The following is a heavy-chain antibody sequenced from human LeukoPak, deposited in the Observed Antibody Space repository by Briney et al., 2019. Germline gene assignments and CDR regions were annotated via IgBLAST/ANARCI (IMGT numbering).Heavy chain of an antibody. V-gene: IGHV3-11*01. D-gene: IGHD4-23*01. Sequence: PGGSLRLSCAASGFTFSDYYMSWIRQAPGKGLGWVSYISSSGSTIYYADSVKGRFTISRDNAKNSLYLQMNSLRAEDTAVYYCATTYSGPYYYYYGMDVWGQGTTVTVSS. CDR3: ATTYSGPYYYYYGMDV. CDR2: ISSSGSTI. J-gene: IGHJ6*02. CDR1: GFTFSDYY.